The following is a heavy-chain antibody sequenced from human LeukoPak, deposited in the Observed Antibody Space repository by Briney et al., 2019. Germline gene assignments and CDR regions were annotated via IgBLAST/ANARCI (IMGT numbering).Heavy chain of an antibody. CDR3: AREYSSSWWAVDY. CDR2: IKQDGSEK. CDR1: GFTFSSYW. V-gene: IGHV3-7*01. D-gene: IGHD6-13*01. J-gene: IGHJ4*02. Sequence: GGSLRLSCAASGFTFSSYWMSWVRQAPGKGLEWVANIKQDGSEKYYVDSVKGRFTISRDNAKNSLYLQMNSLRAEDTAVYYCAREYSSSWWAVDYWGQGTLVTVSS.